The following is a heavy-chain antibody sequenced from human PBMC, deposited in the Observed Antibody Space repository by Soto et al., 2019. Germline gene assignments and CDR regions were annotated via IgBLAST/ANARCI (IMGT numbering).Heavy chain of an antibody. Sequence: SVQVSCKASGSTFSSYANSWVRQDPGQGLEWMGGIIPIFGTANYAQKFQGRVTITSDESTSTAYMELSSLRSEDTAVYYGARYTAAINYYYGMDVWGQGTTVTVSS. CDR1: GSTFSSYA. CDR3: ARYTAAINYYYGMDV. V-gene: IGHV1-69*13. CDR2: IIPIFGTA. D-gene: IGHD2-2*01. J-gene: IGHJ6*02.